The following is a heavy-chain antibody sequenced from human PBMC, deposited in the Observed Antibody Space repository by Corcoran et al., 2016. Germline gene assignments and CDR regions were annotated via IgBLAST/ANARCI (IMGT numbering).Heavy chain of an antibody. CDR3: ARDRDYRTHFRVYYYYGMDV. CDR2: ISAYNGNT. Sequence: QVQLVQSGAEVKKPGASVKVSCKASGYTFTSYGISWVRQAPGQGLEWMGWISAYNGNTNYAQKLQGRVTMTTDTSTSTAYMELRSLRSDDTAVYYCARDRDYRTHFRVYYYYGMDVWGQGTTVTVSS. D-gene: IGHD4-4*01. CDR1: GYTFTSYG. V-gene: IGHV1-18*01. J-gene: IGHJ6*02.